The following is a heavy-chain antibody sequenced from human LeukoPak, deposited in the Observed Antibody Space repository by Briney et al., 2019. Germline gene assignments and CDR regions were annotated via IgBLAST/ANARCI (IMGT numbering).Heavy chain of an antibody. CDR1: GYTFTSYY. CDR2: INPSGGST. V-gene: IGHV1-46*01. D-gene: IGHD6-19*01. J-gene: IGHJ3*02. Sequence: ASVKVSCKASGYTFTSYYMHWVRQAPGQGLEWMGIINPSGGSTSYAQKFQGRVTMTRDTSTSTVYMELSSLRSEDTAVYYCARDMNGIAVAGDAFDIWGQGTMVTVSS. CDR3: ARDMNGIAVAGDAFDI.